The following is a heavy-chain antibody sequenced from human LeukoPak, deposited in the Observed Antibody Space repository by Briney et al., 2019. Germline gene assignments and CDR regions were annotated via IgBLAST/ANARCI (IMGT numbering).Heavy chain of an antibody. CDR2: ISYDGSNK. D-gene: IGHD5-18*01. V-gene: IGHV3-30*18. CDR3: AKEGYSYGWKPDAFDI. Sequence: GRSLRLSCAASGFTFSSYGMHWVRQAPGKGLEWVAVISYDGSNKYYADSVKGRFTISRDNSKNTLYLQMNSLRAEDTAVYYCAKEGYSYGWKPDAFDIWGQGTMVTVSS. CDR1: GFTFSSYG. J-gene: IGHJ3*02.